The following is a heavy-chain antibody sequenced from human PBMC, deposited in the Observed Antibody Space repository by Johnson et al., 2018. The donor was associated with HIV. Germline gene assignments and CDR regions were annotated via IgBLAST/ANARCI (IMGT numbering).Heavy chain of an antibody. CDR2: IGTAGDT. Sequence: EVQLVESGGGLVQPGGSLRLSCAASRFTFSSYDLHWVRQATGKGLEWVSAIGTAGDTYYPGSVKGRFTISRDNSKNTLYLQMNSLKAEDTAVYYCVSSGCQRCAFDIWGQGTMVTVSS. V-gene: IGHV3-13*01. D-gene: IGHD6-19*01. J-gene: IGHJ3*02. CDR3: VSSGCQRCAFDI. CDR1: RFTFSSYD.